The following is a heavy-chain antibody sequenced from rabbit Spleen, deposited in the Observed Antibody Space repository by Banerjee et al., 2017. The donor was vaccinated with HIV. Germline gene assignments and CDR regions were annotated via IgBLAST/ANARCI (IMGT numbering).Heavy chain of an antibody. J-gene: IGHJ4*01. CDR3: ARGEHFSVGFNAFAIYLDL. Sequence: QEQLVESGGGLVKPEGSLTLTCKASGFSFSDRDVMCWVRQAPGKGLEWIACINTATGKGVSATWAKGRFTISRTSSTTVTLQMTSLTAADTATYFCARGEHFSVGFNAFAIYLDLWGPGTLVTVS. D-gene: IGHD6-1*01. V-gene: IGHV1S45*01. CDR2: INTATGKG. CDR1: GFSFSDRDV.